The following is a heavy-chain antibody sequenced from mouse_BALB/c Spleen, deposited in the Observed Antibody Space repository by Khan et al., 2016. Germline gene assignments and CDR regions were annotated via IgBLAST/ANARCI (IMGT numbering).Heavy chain of an antibody. CDR2: INTETGEP. CDR3: AIPWLRRAWFAY. Sequence: QIQLVQSGPELKKPGETVKISCKASGYTFTDYSIHWVKQAPGKGLKWMGWINTETGEPTYADDFKGRFAFSLETSANTAYLHINNLKTEDTATYFCAIPWLRRAWFAYWGQGTLVTVSA. V-gene: IGHV9-2-1*01. CDR1: GYTFTDYS. J-gene: IGHJ3*01. D-gene: IGHD2-2*01.